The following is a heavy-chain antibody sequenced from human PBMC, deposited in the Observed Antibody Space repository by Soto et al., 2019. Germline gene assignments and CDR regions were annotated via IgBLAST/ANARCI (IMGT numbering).Heavy chain of an antibody. Sequence: SETLSLTCTVSGGSISNTDYYWGWIRQPPGKGLEWIGSIYYRGSTYYNPSLKSRVTISVDSSKNQFSLNLSSVTAADTAVYYCARLQRWVFYMDVWGKGTTVTVSS. D-gene: IGHD3-16*01. CDR3: ARLQRWVFYMDV. CDR2: IYYRGST. J-gene: IGHJ6*03. CDR1: GGSISNTDYY. V-gene: IGHV4-39*01.